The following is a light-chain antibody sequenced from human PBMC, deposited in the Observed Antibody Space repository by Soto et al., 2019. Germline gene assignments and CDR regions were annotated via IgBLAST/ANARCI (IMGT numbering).Light chain of an antibody. Sequence: AIHMTQTPSSVAATGIDIVTITFRASQGIRNDLGWYQQKPGKAPKLLIYAASSLQSGVPSRFSGSGSGTDFTLTLSSLQPEDFATYYCLQDYNYPYTFGQGTRLEIK. CDR3: LQDYNYPYT. V-gene: IGKV1-6*01. J-gene: IGKJ5*01. CDR1: QGIRND. CDR2: AAS.